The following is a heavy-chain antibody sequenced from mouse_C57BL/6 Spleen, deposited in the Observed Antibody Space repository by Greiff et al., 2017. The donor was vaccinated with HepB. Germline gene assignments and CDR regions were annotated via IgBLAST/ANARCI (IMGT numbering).Heavy chain of an antibody. J-gene: IGHJ1*03. CDR3: ARYYDYDGNWYFDV. D-gene: IGHD2-4*01. CDR1: GYTFTSYW. CDR2: IHPNSGST. Sequence: QVQLQQPGAELVKPGASVKLSCKASGYTFTSYWMHWVKQRPGQGLEWIGMIHPNSGSTNYNEKFKSKATLTVDKSSSTAYMQLSSLTSADSAVYYGARYYDYDGNWYFDVWGTGTTVTVSS. V-gene: IGHV1-64*01.